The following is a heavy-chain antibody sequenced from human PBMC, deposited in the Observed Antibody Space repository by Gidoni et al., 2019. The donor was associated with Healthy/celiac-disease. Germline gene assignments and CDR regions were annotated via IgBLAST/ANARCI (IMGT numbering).Heavy chain of an antibody. CDR2: IWYDGSNK. J-gene: IGHJ5*02. CDR3: ARDRDSSSSNWFDP. Sequence: QVQLVESGGGVVQPGRSLRLSCAASGFTFRSYGMHWVRQAPGKGLEWVAVIWYDGSNKYYADSVKGRFTISRDNSKNTLYLQMNSLRAEDTAVYYCARDRDSSSSNWFDPWGQGTLVTVSS. D-gene: IGHD6-13*01. V-gene: IGHV3-33*01. CDR1: GFTFRSYG.